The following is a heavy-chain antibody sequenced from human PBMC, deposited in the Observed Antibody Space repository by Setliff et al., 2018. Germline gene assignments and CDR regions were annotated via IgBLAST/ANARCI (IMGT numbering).Heavy chain of an antibody. J-gene: IGHJ3*02. CDR1: GFMFSSYS. D-gene: IGHD3-3*01. CDR3: ARETYYDFWSGYHDAFDI. V-gene: IGHV3-21*04. Sequence: GGSLRLSCAASGFMFSSYSMNWVRQAPGKGLEWLSSISATGADNYIKYYVDSVKGRFTISRDNAKNSLYLQMNSLRAEDTAVYYCARETYYDFWSGYHDAFDIWGQGTMVTVSS. CDR2: ISATGADNYIK.